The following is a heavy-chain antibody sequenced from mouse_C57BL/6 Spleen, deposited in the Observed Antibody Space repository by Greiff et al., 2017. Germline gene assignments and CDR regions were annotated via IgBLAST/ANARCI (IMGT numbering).Heavy chain of an antibody. Sequence: VQRVESGPELVKPGASVKISCKASGYAFSSSWMNWVKQRPGKGLEWIGRIYPGDGDTNYNGKFKGKATLTADKSSSTAYMQLSSLTSEDSAVYFCARGDYDGENYFDYWGQGTTLTVSS. D-gene: IGHD2-4*01. J-gene: IGHJ2*01. V-gene: IGHV1-82*01. CDR2: IYPGDGDT. CDR1: GYAFSSSW. CDR3: ARGDYDGENYFDY.